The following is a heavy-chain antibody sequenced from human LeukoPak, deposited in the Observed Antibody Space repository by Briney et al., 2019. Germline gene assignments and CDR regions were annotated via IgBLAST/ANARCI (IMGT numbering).Heavy chain of an antibody. CDR2: ISSDGSET. J-gene: IGHJ4*02. Sequence: PGGSLRLSCAASGFTFSSNYMHWVRQAPGKGLVWVSRISSDGSETTYADSVKGRFTISRDNAKNTLLLQMNSLRAEDTAIFYCARGGGSCCFDYWGQGTLVTVSS. D-gene: IGHD1-26*01. CDR1: GFTFSSNY. V-gene: IGHV3-74*01. CDR3: ARGGGSCCFDY.